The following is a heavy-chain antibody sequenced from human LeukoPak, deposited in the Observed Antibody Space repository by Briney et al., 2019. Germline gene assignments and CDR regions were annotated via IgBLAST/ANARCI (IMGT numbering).Heavy chain of an antibody. CDR2: ISGGGGST. D-gene: IGHD6-13*01. CDR1: GFTFSRHA. J-gene: IGHJ4*02. Sequence: PGGSLRLSCAASGFTFSRHALSWVRQAPGKGLQWVSTISGGGGSTYYADSVKGRFTISRDNSKDTLYLQLNGLRAEDTAVYYCAKEGRYCISSSCSDYLDYSGQGNLGTVSS. V-gene: IGHV3-23*01. CDR3: AKEGRYCISSSCSDYLDY.